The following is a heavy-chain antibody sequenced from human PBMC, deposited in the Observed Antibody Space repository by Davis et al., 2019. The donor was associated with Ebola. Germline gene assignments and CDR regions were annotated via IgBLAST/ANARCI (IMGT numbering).Heavy chain of an antibody. CDR3: ARGTGNYMSYYYGMDV. J-gene: IGHJ6*02. CDR2: INHSGST. Sequence: SETLSLTCTVSGGSISSSSYYWGWIRQPPGKGLEWIGEINHSGSTNYNPSLKSRVTISVDTSKNQFSLKLSSVTAADTAVYYCARGTGNYMSYYYGMDVWGQGTTVTVSS. CDR1: GGSISSSSYY. D-gene: IGHD1-7*01. V-gene: IGHV4-39*07.